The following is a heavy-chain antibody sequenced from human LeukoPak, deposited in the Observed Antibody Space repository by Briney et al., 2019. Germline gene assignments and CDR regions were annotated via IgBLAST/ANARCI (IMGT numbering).Heavy chain of an antibody. CDR1: GGSISSYY. CDR2: IYYSGSP. Sequence: SETLSLTCTVSGGSISSYYWSWIRQPPGKGLEWIGYIYYSGSPNYNPSLKSRVTISIHTSKKQFSLKLSSVTAADTAVYSCARGIAVAGIVSDYYYYGMDVWGQGTTVTVSS. CDR3: ARGIAVAGIVSDYYYYGMDV. J-gene: IGHJ6*02. V-gene: IGHV4-59*08. D-gene: IGHD6-19*01.